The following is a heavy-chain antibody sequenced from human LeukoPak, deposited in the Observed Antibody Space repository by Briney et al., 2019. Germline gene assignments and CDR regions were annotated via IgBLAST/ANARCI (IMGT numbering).Heavy chain of an antibody. V-gene: IGHV4-59*01. Sequence: SETLSLTCSVSGGPITEYYWSWIRQPPGKGLEWIGYIYHTGSTNYSPSHKSRVTMSVDASRNQFSLKLVSVTAADTAVYCCARDRGTTGYYYLDSWGQGILVTVSS. J-gene: IGHJ4*02. CDR1: GGPITEYY. CDR3: ARDRGTTGYYYLDS. CDR2: IYHTGST. D-gene: IGHD1-26*01.